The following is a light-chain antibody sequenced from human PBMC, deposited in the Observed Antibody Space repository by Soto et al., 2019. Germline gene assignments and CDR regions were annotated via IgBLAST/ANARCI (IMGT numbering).Light chain of an antibody. CDR2: GNS. J-gene: IGLJ1*01. Sequence: QSVLTQPPSVSGAPGQGVTISCTGSNSNIGAGYGVHWYQQLPGTAPKLLIYGNSDRPSGVPDRFSGSKSGTSASLAITGLQAEDAAEYYCQSYDRSLRAYVFGTGTKVTVL. V-gene: IGLV1-40*01. CDR1: NSNIGAGYG. CDR3: QSYDRSLRAYV.